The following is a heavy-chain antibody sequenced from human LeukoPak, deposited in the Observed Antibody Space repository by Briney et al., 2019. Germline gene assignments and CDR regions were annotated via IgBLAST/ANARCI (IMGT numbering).Heavy chain of an antibody. J-gene: IGHJ4*02. Sequence: PSETLSLTCTVSGYSISSGYYWGWIRQPPGKGLEWIGSIYHSGSTYYNPSLKSRVTISVDTSKNQFSLKLSSVTAADTAVYYCARDWGDSSGYYYNGGFFDYWGQGTLVTVSS. V-gene: IGHV4-38-2*02. CDR1: GYSISSGYY. D-gene: IGHD3-22*01. CDR2: IYHSGST. CDR3: ARDWGDSSGYYYNGGFFDY.